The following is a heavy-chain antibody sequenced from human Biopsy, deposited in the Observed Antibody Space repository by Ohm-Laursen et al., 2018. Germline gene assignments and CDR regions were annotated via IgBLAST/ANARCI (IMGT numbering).Heavy chain of an antibody. CDR2: ITADNT. Sequence: GSSVKVSCKASGYTFYSYGTTWVRQAPGQGLEWMGWITADNTNSAQKFQGRLTMTTDISTSTAYMDLKGLRSDDTAIYYCARAFGGAYYSYAFDLWGQGTLVTVSS. CDR3: ARAFGGAYYSYAFDL. V-gene: IGHV1-18*01. D-gene: IGHD2-21*01. J-gene: IGHJ3*01. CDR1: GYTFYSYG.